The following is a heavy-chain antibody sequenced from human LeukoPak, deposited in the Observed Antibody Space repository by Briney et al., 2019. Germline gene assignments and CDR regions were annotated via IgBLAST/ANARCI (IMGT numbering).Heavy chain of an antibody. CDR3: ARLLAGCPGGRCRAHFDY. J-gene: IGHJ4*02. D-gene: IGHD2-15*01. V-gene: IGHV4-59*01. CDR1: GDSINSNY. CDR2: IYYGGST. Sequence: PSETLSLTCGVSGDSINSNYWSWMRQPPGKGLERIGYIYYGGSTNYNPSLKSRVSMSVDTSKNQFSLNLSSVTAADTAVYHCARLLAGCPGGRCRAHFDYWGQGTLVTVSS.